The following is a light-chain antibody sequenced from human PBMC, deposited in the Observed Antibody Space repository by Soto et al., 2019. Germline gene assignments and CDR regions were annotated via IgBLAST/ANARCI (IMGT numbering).Light chain of an antibody. V-gene: IGLV2-14*03. CDR2: DVS. CDR1: SSDVGGYNY. Sequence: QSVLTQPASVSGSPGQSITISCTGTSSDVGGYNYVSWYQQYPGKAPKLMIYDVSNRPSGVSNRFSGSKSGNTASLTISGLQAEDEADYYCSSNTGSSTRVFGGGTQLTVL. J-gene: IGLJ2*01. CDR3: SSNTGSSTRV.